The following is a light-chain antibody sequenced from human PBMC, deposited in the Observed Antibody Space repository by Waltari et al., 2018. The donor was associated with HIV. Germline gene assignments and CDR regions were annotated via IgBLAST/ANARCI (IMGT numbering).Light chain of an antibody. CDR1: SSNIGTNA. J-gene: IGLJ3*02. V-gene: IGLV1-44*01. Sequence: QSVLTQPPSASGTPGQRVTISCSGSSSNIGTNAVNWYQQLPGTAPKLLNYKRKEPVSGVPDRFSASKSGASASLAISGLQSEDEAVYYCAAWDDSLNEVFGGGTKLTVL. CDR2: KRK. CDR3: AAWDDSLNEV.